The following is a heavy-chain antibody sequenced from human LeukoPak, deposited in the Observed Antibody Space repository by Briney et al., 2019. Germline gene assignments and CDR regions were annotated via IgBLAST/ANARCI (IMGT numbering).Heavy chain of an antibody. CDR3: ARVDSGSYLRAFDI. CDR2: IYPGDSET. D-gene: IGHD1-26*01. CDR1: GYSFTSYW. V-gene: IGHV5-51*01. J-gene: IGHJ3*02. Sequence: GESLKISCKGSGYSFTSYWISWVRQMPGKGLEWMGIIYPGDSETRYSPSFQGQVTISADKSITTAYLQWSSLKASDTAMYYCARVDSGSYLRAFDIWGQGTMVTVSS.